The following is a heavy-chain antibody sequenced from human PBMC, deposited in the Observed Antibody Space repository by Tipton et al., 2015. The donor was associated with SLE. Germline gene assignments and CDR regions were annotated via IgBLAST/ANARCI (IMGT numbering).Heavy chain of an antibody. V-gene: IGHV4-4*07. D-gene: IGHD5/OR15-5a*01. CDR1: GGAISTFY. CDR3: ARDGSVSPLDV. J-gene: IGHJ3*01. Sequence: TLSLTCTVSGGAISTFYWSWIRQSAGKGLEWIGRIYPSGSINYKPSLKSRVTISVDTSKNHFSLKLSSVTAADTAVYYCARDGSVSPLDVWGQGTSVVVSS. CDR2: IYPSGSI.